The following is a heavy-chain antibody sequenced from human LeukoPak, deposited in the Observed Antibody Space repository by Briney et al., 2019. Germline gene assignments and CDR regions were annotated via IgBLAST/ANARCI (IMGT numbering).Heavy chain of an antibody. J-gene: IGHJ4*02. CDR3: ARTWYSSGWLFDY. V-gene: IGHV3-7*03. Sequence: GGPLSLPCAASGFTFSSYRMSWVRQAPGKGLEWVANIKQDGSEKYYVDSVKGRFNISRDSAKKSLYLQMNSLRAEDTAVYYCARTWYSSGWLFDYWGQGTLVTVSS. CDR2: IKQDGSEK. D-gene: IGHD6-19*01. CDR1: GFTFSSYR.